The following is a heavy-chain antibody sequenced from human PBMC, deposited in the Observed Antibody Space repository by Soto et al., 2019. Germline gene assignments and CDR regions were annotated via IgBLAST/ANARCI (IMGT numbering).Heavy chain of an antibody. V-gene: IGHV4-34*01. CDR1: GGSFSGYY. Sequence: QVQLQQWGAGLLKPSETLSLTCAVYGGSFSGYYWSWIRQPPGKGLEWIGEINHSGSTNYNPSLKSTVPIAVNTTRNQFSLKLRSVTAADTAVYYCARGNSYYGAGSYYRDNWVYPWGQGTLVTVSS. CDR3: ARGNSYYGAGSYYRDNWVYP. CDR2: INHSGST. D-gene: IGHD3-10*01. J-gene: IGHJ5*02.